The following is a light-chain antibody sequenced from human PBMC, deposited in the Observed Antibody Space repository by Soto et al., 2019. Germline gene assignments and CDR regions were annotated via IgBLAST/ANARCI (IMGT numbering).Light chain of an antibody. J-gene: IGKJ5*01. V-gene: IGKV3-11*01. CDR2: DAS. Sequence: ESVLTQSPAILALSAGEGATLSCRASQSVSSYLVWYQQKPGQAPRLLIYDASNRATGIPARFSGSGSGTDFTLTISSLEPEDFAVYYCQQRSNWPPITFGQRTRLEI. CDR3: QQRSNWPPIT. CDR1: QSVSSY.